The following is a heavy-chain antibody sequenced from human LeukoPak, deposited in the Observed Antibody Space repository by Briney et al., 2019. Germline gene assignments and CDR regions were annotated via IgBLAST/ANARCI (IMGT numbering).Heavy chain of an antibody. J-gene: IGHJ4*02. CDR3: ARDRDGYPYYFDY. CDR1: GFSFSGSD. CDR2: IRSKANSHAT. V-gene: IGHV3-73*01. Sequence: GGSLKLSCAASGFSFSGSDMHWVRQASGKGLDWVGRIRSKANSHATEYAASVKGRFTISRDDSKNTAYLQMNSLKTEDTAVYYCARDRDGYPYYFDYWGQGTLVTVSS. D-gene: IGHD5-24*01.